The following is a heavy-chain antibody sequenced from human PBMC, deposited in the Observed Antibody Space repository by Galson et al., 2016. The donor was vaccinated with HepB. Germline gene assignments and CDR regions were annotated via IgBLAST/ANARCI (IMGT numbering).Heavy chain of an antibody. CDR2: VYDNGSRT. Sequence: SLRLSCAASGFTFSDYYMHWVRQAPGKGPVWVSRVYDNGSRTYYGDSVKGRFTTARDNAKKTLYLQMNNLRAEDTAVYFCASGGERVAAEGTGYDASDIWGQGTLVIVSS. CDR1: GFTFSDYY. V-gene: IGHV3-74*01. CDR3: ASGGERVAAEGTGYDASDI. J-gene: IGHJ3*02. D-gene: IGHD6-25*01.